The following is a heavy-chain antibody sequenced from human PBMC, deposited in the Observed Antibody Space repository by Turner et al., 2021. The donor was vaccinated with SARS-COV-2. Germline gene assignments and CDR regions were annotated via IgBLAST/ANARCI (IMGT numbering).Heavy chain of an antibody. CDR2: IDSISSTI. CDR3: ARDLFGGTRADIDS. D-gene: IGHD1-26*01. CDR1: GFTFKIYA. V-gene: IGHV3-48*01. J-gene: IGHJ4*02. Sequence: DVQLVESGVGLVHPGVSLRLSCAASGFTFKIYAMNWVRQAPGKGLEGLSYIDSISSTIYYADTVKGRFTISRDNAQSSLYLQMNSLRAEDTAMYYCARDLFGGTRADIDSWGRGTLVTVSS.